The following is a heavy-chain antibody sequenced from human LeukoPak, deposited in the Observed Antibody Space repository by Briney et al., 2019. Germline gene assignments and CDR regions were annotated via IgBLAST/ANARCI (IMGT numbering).Heavy chain of an antibody. J-gene: IGHJ5*02. CDR1: GFTFSSYA. V-gene: IGHV3-64D*06. CDR3: VKEGDCSSTSCSTNWFDP. Sequence: PGGSLRLSCSASGFTFSSYAMHWVRQAPGKGLEYVSAISSNGGSTYYADSVKGRFTISGDNSKNTLYLQMSSLRAEDTAVYYCVKEGDCSSTSCSTNWFDPWGQGALVTVSS. D-gene: IGHD2-2*01. CDR2: ISSNGGST.